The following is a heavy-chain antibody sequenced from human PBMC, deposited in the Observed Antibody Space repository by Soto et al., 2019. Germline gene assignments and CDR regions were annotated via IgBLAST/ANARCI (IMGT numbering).Heavy chain of an antibody. CDR1: AYSISNGYY. D-gene: IGHD6-19*01. CDR3: ARLLGSSGWTGGNWFDP. Sequence: PSETLSLTCTVSAYSISNGYYWGWIRQPPGKGLEWIGTIYHSGSTSYNPSLQSRVTISVDTSKNQFSLKLSSVTAADTAVYYCARLLGSSGWTGGNWFDPWGQGTLVTVSS. V-gene: IGHV4-38-2*02. CDR2: IYHSGST. J-gene: IGHJ5*02.